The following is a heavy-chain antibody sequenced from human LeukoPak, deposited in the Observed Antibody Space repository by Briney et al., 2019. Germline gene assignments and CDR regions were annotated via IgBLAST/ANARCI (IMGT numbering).Heavy chain of an antibody. Sequence: SVNVSCKASGGTFSSYAISWVRQAPGQGLEWMGGIIPIFGTANYAQKFQGRVTITADESTSTAYMELSSLRSEDTAVYYCASVFGVVSILSDAFDIWGQGTMVTVSS. CDR1: GGTFSSYA. V-gene: IGHV1-69*01. CDR2: IIPIFGTA. J-gene: IGHJ3*02. CDR3: ASVFGVVSILSDAFDI. D-gene: IGHD3-3*01.